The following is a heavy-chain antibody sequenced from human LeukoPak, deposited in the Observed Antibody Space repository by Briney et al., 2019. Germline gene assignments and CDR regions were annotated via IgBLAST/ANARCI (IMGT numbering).Heavy chain of an antibody. Sequence: GASVKVSRKASGGTFSSYAISWVRQAPGRGLEWMGRIIPILGIANYAQKFQGRVTITADKSTSTAYMELSSLRSEDTAVYYCARTPEGYCSSTSCQPTDYYYYYGMDVWGQGTTVTVSS. D-gene: IGHD2-2*01. CDR3: ARTPEGYCSSTSCQPTDYYYYYGMDV. CDR1: GGTFSSYA. CDR2: IIPILGIA. V-gene: IGHV1-69*04. J-gene: IGHJ6*02.